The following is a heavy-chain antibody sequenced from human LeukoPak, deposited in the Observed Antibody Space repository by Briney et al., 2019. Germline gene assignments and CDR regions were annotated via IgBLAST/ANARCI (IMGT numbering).Heavy chain of an antibody. D-gene: IGHD6-6*01. CDR2: IWYDGSNK. J-gene: IGHJ4*02. V-gene: IGHV3-30*02. CDR1: GFTFSSYG. CDR3: AKVAPSRQLVEYFDC. Sequence: PGGSLRLSCAASGFTFSSYGMHWVRQAPGKGLEWVAVIWYDGSNKYYADSVKGRFTISRDNSKNTLDLQMNSLRLEDTAVYYCAKVAPSRQLVEYFDCWGQGALVTVSS.